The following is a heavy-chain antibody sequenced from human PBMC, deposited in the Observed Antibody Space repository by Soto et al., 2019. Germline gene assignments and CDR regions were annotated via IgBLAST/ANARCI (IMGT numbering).Heavy chain of an antibody. D-gene: IGHD2-2*01. CDR2: IGPDGSNI. J-gene: IGHJ6*02. V-gene: IGHV3-74*01. Sequence: GGSLRLSCAASGFIFSSHWMHWVRQAPGKGLVGVSHIGPDGSNIWEADSVQGRFTISRDNSKNTLYLQMNSLRAEDTAVYYCAKEDLSSTRLQYYYYYGMDVWGQGTTVTVSS. CDR3: AKEDLSSTRLQYYYYYGMDV. CDR1: GFIFSSHW.